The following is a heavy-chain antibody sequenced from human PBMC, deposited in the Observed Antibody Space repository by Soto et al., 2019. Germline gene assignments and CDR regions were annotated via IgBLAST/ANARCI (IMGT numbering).Heavy chain of an antibody. J-gene: IGHJ4*02. CDR2: ISSSSSYI. CDR3: ASHPRDSSGYWYYFDY. CDR1: GFTFSSYS. D-gene: IGHD3-22*01. Sequence: GGSLRLSCAASGFTFSSYSMNWVRQAPGNGLEWVSSISSSSSYIYYADSVKGRFTISRDNAKNSLYLQMNSLRAEDTAVYYCASHPRDSSGYWYYFDYWGQGTLVTVSS. V-gene: IGHV3-21*01.